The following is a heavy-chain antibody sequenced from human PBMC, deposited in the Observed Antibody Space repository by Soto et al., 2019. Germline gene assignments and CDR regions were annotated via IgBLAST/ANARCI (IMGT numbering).Heavy chain of an antibody. Sequence: QVQLVQSGAEVKKPGASVKVSCKTSGYTFTSYAISWVRQAPGQGLEWMGWISAYNGNTHYAQKLQGRVTMTTDTSTSTAYMEMRSLRSDDTAVYYCARDLAAAGPFDYWGQGTLVTVSS. V-gene: IGHV1-18*01. D-gene: IGHD6-13*01. J-gene: IGHJ4*02. CDR2: ISAYNGNT. CDR3: ARDLAAAGPFDY. CDR1: GYTFTSYA.